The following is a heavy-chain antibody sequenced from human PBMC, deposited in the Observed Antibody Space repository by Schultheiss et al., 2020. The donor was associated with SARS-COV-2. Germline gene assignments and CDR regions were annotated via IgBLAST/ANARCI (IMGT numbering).Heavy chain of an antibody. V-gene: IGHV4-59*08. CDR3: ARGLPSS. CDR2: IYYSGST. Sequence: SETLSLTCTVSGGSISSYYWSWIRQPPGKGLEWIGYIYYSGSTYYNPSLKSRVTISVDTSKNQFSLKLSSVTAADTAVYYCARGLPSSWGQGTLVTVSS. D-gene: IGHD2-2*01. CDR1: GGSISSYY. J-gene: IGHJ4*02.